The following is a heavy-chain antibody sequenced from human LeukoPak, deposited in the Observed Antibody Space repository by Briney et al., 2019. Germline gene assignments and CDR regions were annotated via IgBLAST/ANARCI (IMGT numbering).Heavy chain of an antibody. D-gene: IGHD5-18*01. V-gene: IGHV1-69*01. CDR3: ARDQKYSYAADY. CDR2: IIPIFGTA. Sequence: SVKVSCKASGGTFSSYAISWVRQAPGQGLEWMGGIIPIFGTANYAQKFQGRVTITADESTSTAYMELSSLRSEDTAVYYCARDQKYSYAADYWGQGTLVTASS. CDR1: GGTFSSYA. J-gene: IGHJ4*02.